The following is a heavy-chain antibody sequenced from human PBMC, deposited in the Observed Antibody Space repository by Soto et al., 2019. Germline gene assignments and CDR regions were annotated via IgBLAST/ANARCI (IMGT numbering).Heavy chain of an antibody. CDR1: GDSVSSGDYY. CDR3: AREVAATTHFDY. V-gene: IGHV4-31*01. D-gene: IGHD5-12*01. J-gene: IGHJ4*02. Sequence: QVHLQESGPGLVKPSQTLSLTCTVSGDSVSSGDYYWSWIRQYPGRGLEYIGYIVYTESTYYNPSLKSQVVISIDRSKNQFSLMLSSVTAADTAVYYCAREVAATTHFDYWGQGNLVTV. CDR2: IVYTEST.